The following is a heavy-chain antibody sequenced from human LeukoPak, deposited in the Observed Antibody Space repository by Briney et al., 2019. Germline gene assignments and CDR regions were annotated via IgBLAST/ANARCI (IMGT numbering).Heavy chain of an antibody. CDR3: ATLSLPSYFDY. V-gene: IGHV4-4*02. CDR2: IYHSGST. Sequence: PSETLSLTCAVSGGSISSSNWWNWVRQPPGKGLEWIGEIYHSGSTNYNPSLKTRLTISVDKSKNQFSLKLSSVTAADTAIYYCATLSLPSYFDYWGQGALVTVSP. CDR1: GGSISSSNW. J-gene: IGHJ4*02.